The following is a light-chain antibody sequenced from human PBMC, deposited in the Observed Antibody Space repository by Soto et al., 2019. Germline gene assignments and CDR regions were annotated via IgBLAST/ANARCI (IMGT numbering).Light chain of an antibody. Sequence: QSVLTQPASVSGSPGQSITISCTGTSSDVGGYNYVSWYQQQSGKAPKLMIHEVSNRPSGVSNRFSGSKSGNTASLTISGLQAEDEAAYYCSSYTSSRAYVFGIGTKLT. CDR2: EVS. V-gene: IGLV2-14*01. J-gene: IGLJ1*01. CDR3: SSYTSSRAYV. CDR1: SSDVGGYNY.